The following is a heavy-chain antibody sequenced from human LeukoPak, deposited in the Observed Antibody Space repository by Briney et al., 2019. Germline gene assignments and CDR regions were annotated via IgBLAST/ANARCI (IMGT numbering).Heavy chain of an antibody. CDR2: IDWDDDK. CDR1: GFSLSTSGMC. V-gene: IGHV2-70*11. Sequence: ESGPTLVNPTQTLTLTCTFSGFSLSTSGMCVSWVRQPPGKALEWLARIDWDDDKYYSTSLKTRPTISKDTSKNQVVLTMTNMDPVDTATYYCARQWLGLDYWGQGTLVTVSS. D-gene: IGHD6-19*01. J-gene: IGHJ4*02. CDR3: ARQWLGLDY.